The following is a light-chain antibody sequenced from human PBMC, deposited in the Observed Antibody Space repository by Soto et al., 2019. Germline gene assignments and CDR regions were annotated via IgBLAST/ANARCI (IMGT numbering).Light chain of an antibody. Sequence: EILLTQSPATLSLSPGERATLSCRASQTITRYLTWYHQKPGQAPRLLIYDASNRATGIPARFSGSGSGTDFTLTITSLEPEDFAVYYCQQHTDWPLTFGGGTKVEIK. CDR2: DAS. V-gene: IGKV3-11*01. J-gene: IGKJ4*01. CDR1: QTITRY. CDR3: QQHTDWPLT.